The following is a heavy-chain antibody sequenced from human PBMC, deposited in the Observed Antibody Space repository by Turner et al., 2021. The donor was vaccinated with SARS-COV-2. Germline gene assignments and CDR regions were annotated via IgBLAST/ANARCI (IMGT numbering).Heavy chain of an antibody. Sequence: ELQLVDSGGGLVHRVGSLRPCCAASGFSFSSYWLYWVRQAPGKGSVGVSRMNREGISTSYADSVKGRFTNSRDNAKNTLDLQMNSLRADDTAVYYCARAGSSGYQLLYRERSYYYYYMDVWGKGTTVTVSS. CDR3: ARAGSSGYQLLYRERSYYYYYMDV. CDR2: MNREGIST. V-gene: IGHV3-74*01. D-gene: IGHD2-2*02. J-gene: IGHJ6*03. CDR1: GFSFSSYW.